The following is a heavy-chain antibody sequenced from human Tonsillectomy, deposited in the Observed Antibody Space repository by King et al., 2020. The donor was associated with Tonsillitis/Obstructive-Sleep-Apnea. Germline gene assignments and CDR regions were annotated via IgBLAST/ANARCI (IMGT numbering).Heavy chain of an antibody. CDR3: ARGSDDFYY. V-gene: IGHV3-23*04. D-gene: IGHD3-3*01. Sequence: VQLVESGGGLVQPGGSLRLSCAASGFTFSNYAMSWVRQAPGKGLEWVSTIIGSGGHTYYADSVKGRFTISRDNSKNTLYLHMNSLRADDTAVYYCARGSDDFYYWGRGTLVTVSS. CDR2: IIGSGGHT. J-gene: IGHJ4*02. CDR1: GFTFSNYA.